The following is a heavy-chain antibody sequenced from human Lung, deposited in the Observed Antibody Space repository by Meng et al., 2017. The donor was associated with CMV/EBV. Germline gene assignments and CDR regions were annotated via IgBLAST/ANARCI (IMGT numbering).Heavy chain of an antibody. CDR3: ASSYYYDSSGYVYFDY. Sequence: GTFSSDASSWLRQAPGQGLEWMGGMRPFCGAANYAQKFQSRVTITTDEFTTTAYMELSSLRAEDTAVYYCASSYYYDSSGYVYFDYWGQGTLVTVSS. CDR2: MRPFCGAA. V-gene: IGHV1-69*05. J-gene: IGHJ4*02. CDR1: GTFSSDA. D-gene: IGHD3-22*01.